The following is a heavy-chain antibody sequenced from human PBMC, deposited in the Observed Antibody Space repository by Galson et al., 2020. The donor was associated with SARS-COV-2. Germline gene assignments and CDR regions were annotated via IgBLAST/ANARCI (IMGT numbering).Heavy chain of an antibody. V-gene: IGHV3-30*18. CDR3: AKDSAYYDFWSGYLGQDYYYYYYMDV. CDR1: GFTFSSYG. D-gene: IGHD3-3*01. Sequence: GESLKISCAASGFTFSSYGMHWVRQAPGKGLAWVAVISYAGSNNYYADSVKGRFTISRDNSKNTLYLQMNSLRAEDTAVYYCAKDSAYYDFWSGYLGQDYYYYYYMDVWGKGTTVTVSS. J-gene: IGHJ6*03. CDR2: ISYAGSNN.